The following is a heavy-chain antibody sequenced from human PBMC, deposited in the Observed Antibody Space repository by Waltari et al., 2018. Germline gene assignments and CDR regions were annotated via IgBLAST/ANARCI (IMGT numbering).Heavy chain of an antibody. D-gene: IGHD2-2*02. Sequence: ESGPGLVKPSETLSLTCSVSGGSIDSDTYYWGWIRQPPGKGLEWIGSFYYGGSTYYNPSLKSRVAISVHTSKRQFSLKLTSVTAADTALYFCARLGYCSSTSCYTTFFDAFDIWGQGTMVTVSS. CDR2: FYYGGST. V-gene: IGHV4-39*07. J-gene: IGHJ3*02. CDR1: GGSIDSDTYY. CDR3: ARLGYCSSTSCYTTFFDAFDI.